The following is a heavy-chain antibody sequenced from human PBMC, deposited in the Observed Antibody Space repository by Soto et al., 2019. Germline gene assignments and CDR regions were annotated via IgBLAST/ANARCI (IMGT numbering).Heavy chain of an antibody. J-gene: IGHJ4*02. V-gene: IGHV1-18*01. CDR3: ARDSRQVAVAGIPDYFDY. CDR2: ISAYNGNT. CDR1: GYTFTSYG. Sequence: QVQLVQSGAEVKKPGASVKVSCKASGYTFTSYGISWVRQAPGQGLEWMGWISAYNGNTNYAQKLQGRVTMTTDTSTSTDYMELRSLRSDDTAVYYCARDSRQVAVAGIPDYFDYWGQGTLVTVSS. D-gene: IGHD6-19*01.